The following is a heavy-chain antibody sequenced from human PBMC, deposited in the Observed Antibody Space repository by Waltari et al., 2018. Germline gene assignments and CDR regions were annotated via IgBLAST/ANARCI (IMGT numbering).Heavy chain of an antibody. Sequence: EVQLVESGGGLVKPGGSLRLSCAASGFTFSSYSMNWVRQAPGTGLEWVSSISSSSSYIYYADSVKGRFTISRDNAKNSLYLQMNSMRAEDTAVYYCARGPYCSGGSCYHNWFDPWGQGTLVTVSS. J-gene: IGHJ5*02. V-gene: IGHV3-21*01. CDR3: ARGPYCSGGSCYHNWFDP. CDR1: GFTFSSYS. CDR2: ISSSSSYI. D-gene: IGHD2-15*01.